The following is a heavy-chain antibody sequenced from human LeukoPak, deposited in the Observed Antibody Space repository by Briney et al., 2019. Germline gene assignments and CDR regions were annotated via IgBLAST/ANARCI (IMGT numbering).Heavy chain of an antibody. Sequence: SETLSLTCTVSGGSVSSGSYYWSWIRQPPGKGLEWIGYIYYTGSTNYNPSLKSRVTISVDASKNQFSLKLSPVTAADTAVYYCATGQYYYDSSGYCLVDYWGQGTLVTVSS. V-gene: IGHV4-61*01. D-gene: IGHD3-22*01. CDR3: ATGQYYYDSSGYCLVDY. CDR2: IYYTGST. J-gene: IGHJ4*02. CDR1: GGSVSSGSYY.